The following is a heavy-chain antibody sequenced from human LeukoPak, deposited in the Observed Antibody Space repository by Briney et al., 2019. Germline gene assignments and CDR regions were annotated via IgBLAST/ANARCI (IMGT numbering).Heavy chain of an antibody. J-gene: IGHJ3*02. D-gene: IGHD4-23*01. CDR3: ARGRDYGGNVDAFDI. CDR2: ISAYNGKT. Sequence: ASVKVSCKASGYTFTSYGISWVRQTPGQGLEWMGWISAYNGKTNYAQKFQGRVTMTTDTSTSTAYMELRSLRSDDTAVYYCARGRDYGGNVDAFDIWGQGTMVTVSS. V-gene: IGHV1-18*01. CDR1: GYTFTSYG.